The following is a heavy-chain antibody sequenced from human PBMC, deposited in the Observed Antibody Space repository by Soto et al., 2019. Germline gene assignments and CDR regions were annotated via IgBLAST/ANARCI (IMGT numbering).Heavy chain of an antibody. V-gene: IGHV4-34*01. D-gene: IGHD3-3*01. J-gene: IGHJ6*02. CDR1: GGSFTGYY. CDR2: INYMGST. Sequence: SETLSLTCAVYGGSFTGYYWTWIRQTPGKGLEWIGEINYMGSTYYNPSLESRITMAVDTSKNQFSLKLSSVTAADTAVYFCVRGQPHRITIFEVVIRSYDYGMDVWGQGTTVTVSS. CDR3: VRGQPHRITIFEVVIRSYDYGMDV.